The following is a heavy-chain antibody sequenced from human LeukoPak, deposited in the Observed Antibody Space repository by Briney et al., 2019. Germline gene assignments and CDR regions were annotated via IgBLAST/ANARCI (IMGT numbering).Heavy chain of an antibody. CDR3: AGGHYPLEY. Sequence: SETLSLTCTVSGGSISSYYWSWIRQPPGKGLEWIGYIEYSGSTKYNPSLKGRVTMSVDTSKNQFSLKLSSMTAADTAVYYCAGGHYPLEYWGQGTLVTVSS. J-gene: IGHJ4*02. D-gene: IGHD1-26*01. V-gene: IGHV4-59*01. CDR2: IEYSGST. CDR1: GGSISSYY.